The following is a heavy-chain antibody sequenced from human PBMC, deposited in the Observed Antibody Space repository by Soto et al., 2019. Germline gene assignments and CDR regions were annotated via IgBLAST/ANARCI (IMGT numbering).Heavy chain of an antibody. Sequence: GGSLRLSCAASGYTFSDYYMSWIRQAPGKGLEWISYIDTSGTKIYYADSVKGRFTITRDNAKNSLYLEMNSLRDEDTAVYYCASHYDMWSGYLSPVDFWGQGTLVTVSS. CDR1: GYTFSDYY. CDR3: ASHYDMWSGYLSPVDF. CDR2: IDTSGTKI. J-gene: IGHJ4*02. D-gene: IGHD3-3*01. V-gene: IGHV3-11*01.